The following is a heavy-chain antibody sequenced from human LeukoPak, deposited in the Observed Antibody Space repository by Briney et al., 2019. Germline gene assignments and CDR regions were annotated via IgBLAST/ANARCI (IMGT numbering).Heavy chain of an antibody. J-gene: IGHJ4*02. D-gene: IGHD2-2*01. CDR1: GFTFSSYA. Sequence: GGSLRLSCAASGFTFSSYAMSWVRQAPGKGLEWVSAISGSGGSTYYADSVKGRFTISRDNSKNTLYLQMNSLRAEDTAVYYCARGDIVVVPAAMPFDYWGQGTLVTVSS. V-gene: IGHV3-23*01. CDR2: ISGSGGST. CDR3: ARGDIVVVPAAMPFDY.